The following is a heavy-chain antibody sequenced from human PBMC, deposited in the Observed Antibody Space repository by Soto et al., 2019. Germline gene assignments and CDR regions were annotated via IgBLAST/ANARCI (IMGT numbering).Heavy chain of an antibody. V-gene: IGHV1-46*01. CDR1: GYTFTNYF. CDR2: INPGKRIT. D-gene: IGHD3-3*01. CDR3: ARDPNYYDFWAGSQYYHGMDV. Sequence: AASGKVSCNTSGYTFTNYFVHGVRQAPGQGLEGMGTINPGKRITTYALKFQDRVTITRDTSTRTVYLELSSLRSEDTAIYSCARDPNYYDFWAGSQYYHGMDVWGQGTTVTVSS. J-gene: IGHJ6*02.